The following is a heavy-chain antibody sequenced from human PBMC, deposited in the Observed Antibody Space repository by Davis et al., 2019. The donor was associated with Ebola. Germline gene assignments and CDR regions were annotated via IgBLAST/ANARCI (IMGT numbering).Heavy chain of an antibody. D-gene: IGHD3-22*01. V-gene: IGHV1-8*01. CDR3: ARDYYDSSDYPSHYFDL. CDR1: EYTFTSYD. CDR2: MNPKSGNT. J-gene: IGHJ2*01. Sequence: ASVKVSCKASEYTFTSYDINWVRQATGQGLEWVGWMNPKSGNTGYAEKFQGRVTMTRNTSISTAYMELNSLRSEDTAVYYCARDYYDSSDYPSHYFDLWGRGTLVTVSS.